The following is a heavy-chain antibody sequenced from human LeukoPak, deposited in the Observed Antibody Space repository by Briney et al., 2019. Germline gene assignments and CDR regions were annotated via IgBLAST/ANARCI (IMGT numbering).Heavy chain of an antibody. CDR2: ISGSGVTT. V-gene: IGHV3-23*01. D-gene: IGHD5-18*01. Sequence: GGSLRLSCAASGFTFSNYGMNWVRQAPGKGLEWVSAISGSGVTTYYADSVRGRFTISRDNSKNTLYLQMNSLRAEDTAVYYCAKGYSGYSYVLLDYWGQGTLVTVSS. CDR1: GFTFSNYG. J-gene: IGHJ4*02. CDR3: AKGYSGYSYVLLDY.